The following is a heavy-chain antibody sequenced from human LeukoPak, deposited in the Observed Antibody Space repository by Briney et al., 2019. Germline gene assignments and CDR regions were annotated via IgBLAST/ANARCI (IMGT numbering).Heavy chain of an antibody. J-gene: IGHJ4*02. V-gene: IGHV4-34*01. CDR2: INHSGST. CDR3: ARQARDYVWGSYRH. D-gene: IGHD3-16*02. Sequence: PSETLSLTCAVYGGSFSGYYWSWIRQPPGKGLEWIGEINHSGSTNYNPSLKSRVTISVDTSKNQFSLKLSSVTAADTAVYYCARQARDYVWGSYRHWGQGTLVTVSS. CDR1: GGSFSGYY.